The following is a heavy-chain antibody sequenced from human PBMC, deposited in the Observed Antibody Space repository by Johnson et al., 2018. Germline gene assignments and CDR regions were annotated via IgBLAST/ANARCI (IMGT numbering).Heavy chain of an antibody. CDR3: ARGFPTGTSHFDF. CDR2: INSDGSST. V-gene: IGHV3-74*02. D-gene: IGHD1-7*01. J-gene: IGHJ4*02. Sequence: VQLVESGGGVVQPGRSLRLSCAASGFTFSSYWMHWVRQGPGKGLVWVSRINSDGSSTSYADSVKGRFTISRDNAKNSLYLQMNTLRAEDTAVYYCARGFPTGTSHFDFWGQGTLVTVSS. CDR1: GFTFSSYW.